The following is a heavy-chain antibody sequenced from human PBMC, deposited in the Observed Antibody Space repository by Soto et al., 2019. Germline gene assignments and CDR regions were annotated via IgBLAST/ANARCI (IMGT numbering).Heavy chain of an antibody. CDR2: IIPILGIA. Sequence: ASVKVSCKASGGTFSSYTISWVRQAPGEGLEWMGRIIPILGIANYAQKFQGRVTITTDTSTSTAYMELSSLRSEDTAVYYCARSITIFGVSRYDFDYWGQGTLVTVSS. J-gene: IGHJ4*02. CDR1: GGTFSSYT. D-gene: IGHD3-3*01. V-gene: IGHV1-69*02. CDR3: ARSITIFGVSRYDFDY.